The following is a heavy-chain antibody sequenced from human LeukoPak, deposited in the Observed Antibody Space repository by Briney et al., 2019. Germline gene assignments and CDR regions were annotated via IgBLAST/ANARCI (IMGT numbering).Heavy chain of an antibody. CDR1: GYSFSNYW. V-gene: IGHV5-51*01. D-gene: IGHD3-10*01. J-gene: IGHJ5*02. CDR2: IYPGDSDT. CDR3: ARRVYGSGSYYNAVYWFDP. Sequence: KFGESLKISCKGSGYSFSNYWIGWVRQMPGKGLEWMGIIYPGDSDTRYSPSFQGQVTISADKSISTAYLQWSSLKASDTAMYYCARRVYGSGSYYNAVYWFDPWGQGTLVTVSS.